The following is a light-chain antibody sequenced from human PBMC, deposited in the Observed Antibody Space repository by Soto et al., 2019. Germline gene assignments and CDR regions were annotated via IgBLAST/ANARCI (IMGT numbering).Light chain of an antibody. J-gene: IGKJ5*01. Sequence: EIVLTQYTGTLSLSPGERATLSCRASQSVSSSYLAWHQQKPGQAPRLLIYGASSRATGIPDRFSGSGSGTDFTLPISRLEPEDFAVYYCQQYGSSPITFGQGTRLE. CDR1: QSVSSSY. CDR2: GAS. CDR3: QQYGSSPIT. V-gene: IGKV3-20*01.